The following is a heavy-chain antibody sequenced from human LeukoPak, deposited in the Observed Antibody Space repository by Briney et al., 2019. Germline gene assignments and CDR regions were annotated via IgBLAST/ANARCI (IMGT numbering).Heavy chain of an antibody. CDR1: GGSISSGSYY. J-gene: IGHJ4*02. CDR3: AREGDGYNYIGY. CDR2: SYTSGST. D-gene: IGHD5-24*01. Sequence: PSETLSLTCTVSGGSISSGSYYWSWIRQPAGKGLEWIGRSYTSGSTNYNPSLKSRVTISVDTFKNQFSLKLSSVTAADTAVYYCAREGDGYNYIGYWGQGTLVTVSS. V-gene: IGHV4-61*02.